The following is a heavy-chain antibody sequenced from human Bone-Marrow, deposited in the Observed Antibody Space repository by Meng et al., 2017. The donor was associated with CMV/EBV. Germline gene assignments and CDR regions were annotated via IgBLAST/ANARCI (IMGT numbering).Heavy chain of an antibody. V-gene: IGHV3-30*04. J-gene: IGHJ4*02. CDR3: ARLALDSGYRMFDY. D-gene: IGHD5-12*01. CDR1: GFTFSSYA. Sequence: GGSLRLSCAASGFTFSSYAMHGVRQAPGKGLEWVAVISYDGSNKYYADSVKGRFTISRDNSKNTLYLQMNSLRAEDTAVYYCARLALDSGYRMFDYWGQGTVVTVSS. CDR2: ISYDGSNK.